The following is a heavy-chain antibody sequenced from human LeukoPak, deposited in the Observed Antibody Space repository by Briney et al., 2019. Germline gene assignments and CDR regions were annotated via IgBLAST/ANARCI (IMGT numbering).Heavy chain of an antibody. Sequence: KTGGSLRLSCAASGFTFSSYTMKWVRQAPGKGLEWVSFISSSSSYIYYADSVKGRFTISRDNAKNSLYLQMNSLRAEDTAVYYCARLAAANTDYWGQGTLVTVSS. V-gene: IGHV3-21*01. D-gene: IGHD1-26*01. CDR3: ARLAAANTDY. J-gene: IGHJ4*02. CDR1: GFTFSSYT. CDR2: ISSSSSYI.